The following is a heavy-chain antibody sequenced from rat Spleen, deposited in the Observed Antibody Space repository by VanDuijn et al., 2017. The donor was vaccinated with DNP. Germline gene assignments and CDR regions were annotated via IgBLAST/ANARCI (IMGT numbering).Heavy chain of an antibody. J-gene: IGHJ3*01. V-gene: IGHV10-4*01. Sequence: EVQLVESGGGLVQPKGSLKLSCAASGFDFNPFVMTWVRQAPGKGLDWVASISIQTHNYATLYADSVRERFTISRDDSQGMVYLQMNNLKTEDTALYYCATLAYWGQGTLVTVSS. CDR3: ATLAY. CDR1: GFDFNPFV. CDR2: ISIQTHNYAT.